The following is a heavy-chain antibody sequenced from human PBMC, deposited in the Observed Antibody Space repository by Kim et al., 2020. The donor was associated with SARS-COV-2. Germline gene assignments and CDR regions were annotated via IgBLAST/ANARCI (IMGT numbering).Heavy chain of an antibody. D-gene: IGHD2-15*01. Sequence: GGSLRLSCVVSGFNLNNYAMHWVRQPPGKGLERVAVIWYDGSHKDYGDSVKGRVTIARGSSNNTIYLHMNNARAEDTDVFYGARGQSGGYYYYGVDVWG. V-gene: IGHV3-33*01. CDR3: ARGQSGGYYYYGVDV. CDR2: IWYDGSHK. J-gene: IGHJ6*02. CDR1: GFNLNNYA.